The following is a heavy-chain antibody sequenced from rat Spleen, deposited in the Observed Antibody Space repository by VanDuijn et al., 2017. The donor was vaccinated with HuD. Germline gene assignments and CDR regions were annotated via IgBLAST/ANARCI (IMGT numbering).Heavy chain of an antibody. Sequence: EVQLQESGPGLVKPSQSLSLTCSVTGYSITSNYWGWIRKFPGNKLEWMGYIDGTGSTNYSPSLESRISITRDTSKNHFFLQVNSVTTEDTATYYCARWNNYAAHWGQGTLVTVSS. J-gene: IGHJ3*01. CDR1: GYSITSNY. D-gene: IGHD1-10*01. CDR3: ARWNNYAAH. CDR2: IDGTGST. V-gene: IGHV3-3*01.